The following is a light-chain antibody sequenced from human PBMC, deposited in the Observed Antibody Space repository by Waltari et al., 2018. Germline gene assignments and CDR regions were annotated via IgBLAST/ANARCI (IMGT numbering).Light chain of an antibody. CDR1: RVHIASNY. CDR3: QSYDSNNHVV. J-gene: IGLJ2*01. V-gene: IGLV6-57*02. CDR2: EDN. Sequence: NFMLSQPHSVSESPGKPVTISCTGSRVHIASNYVPWSHHRPDSAPILVIYEDNQRPSGVPDRFSGSIDSSTNSASLTVSGLRPEDEGDYYCQSYDSNNHVVFGGGTKLTVL.